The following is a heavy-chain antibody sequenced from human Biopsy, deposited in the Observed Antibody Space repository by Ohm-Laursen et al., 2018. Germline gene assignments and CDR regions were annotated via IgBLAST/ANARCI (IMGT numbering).Heavy chain of an antibody. J-gene: IGHJ1*01. V-gene: IGHV4-34*01. CDR3: VRQGGYFQN. CDR1: GGSFNGYF. CDR2: ITQSGST. Sequence: SETLSLTCAVYGGSFNGYFWSWIRQPPGKGLAWIGDITQSGSTNYNPSLKSRVTISMDMSKNQFSLRLSSVTAADTAVYYCVRQGGYFQNWGPGSQVAVSS. D-gene: IGHD5-12*01.